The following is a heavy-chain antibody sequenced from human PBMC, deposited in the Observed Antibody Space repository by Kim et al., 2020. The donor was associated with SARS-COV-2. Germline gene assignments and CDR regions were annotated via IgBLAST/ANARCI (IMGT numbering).Heavy chain of an antibody. J-gene: IGHJ6*03. Sequence: SETLSLTCTVSGGSISSYYWSWIRQPPGKGLEWIGYIYYSGSTNYNPSLKSRVTISVDTSKNQFSLKLSSVTAADTAVYYCARLFGPPRVWYYYYYMDVWGKGTTVTVSS. D-gene: IGHD2-8*01. CDR3: ARLFGPPRVWYYYYYMDV. V-gene: IGHV4-59*08. CDR1: GGSISSYY. CDR2: IYYSGST.